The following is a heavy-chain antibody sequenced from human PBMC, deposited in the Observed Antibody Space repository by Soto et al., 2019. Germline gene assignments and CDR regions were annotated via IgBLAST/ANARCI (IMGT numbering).Heavy chain of an antibody. CDR2: ISVSNGNT. D-gene: IGHD2-2*01. Sequence: ASVKVSCKASGYTFTSYGISWVRQAPGQGLEWMGWISVSNGNTHYAQKLQGRVTMTTDTSTRTAYMELRSLRSDDTAVYYCAKNTSSWFDSWGQGTLVTVSS. V-gene: IGHV1-18*01. CDR3: AKNTSSWFDS. CDR1: GYTFTSYG. J-gene: IGHJ5*01.